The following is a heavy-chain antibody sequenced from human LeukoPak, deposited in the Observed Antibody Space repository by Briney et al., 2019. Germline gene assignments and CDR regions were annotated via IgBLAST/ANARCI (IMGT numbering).Heavy chain of an antibody. CDR2: ISVSSTT. D-gene: IGHD1-26*01. CDR3: AKVGGRSGSYREEYYFDY. V-gene: IGHV3-23*01. J-gene: IGHJ4*02. CDR1: GFTFSNAW. Sequence: GGSLRLSCAASGFTFSNAWMSWVRQAPGEGLDWVSSISVSSTTYYLDSVKGRFTISRDNSNNALFLQMNSLRAEDTALYYCAKVGGRSGSYREEYYFDYWGQGTLVTVSS.